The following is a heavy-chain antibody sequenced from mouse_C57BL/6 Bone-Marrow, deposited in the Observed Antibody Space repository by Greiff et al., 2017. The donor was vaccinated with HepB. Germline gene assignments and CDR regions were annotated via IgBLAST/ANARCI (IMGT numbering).Heavy chain of an antibody. J-gene: IGHJ2*01. CDR1: GFNIKDDY. CDR2: IDPENGDT. D-gene: IGHD1-1*01. Sequence: EVQLQQSGAEPVRPGASVKLSCTASGFNIKDDYMHWVKQRPEQGLEWIGWIDPENGDTEYASKFQGKATITADTSSNTAYLQLSSLTSEDTAVYYCTTSYGSSFYYFDYWGQGTTLTVSS. CDR3: TTSYGSSFYYFDY. V-gene: IGHV14-4*01.